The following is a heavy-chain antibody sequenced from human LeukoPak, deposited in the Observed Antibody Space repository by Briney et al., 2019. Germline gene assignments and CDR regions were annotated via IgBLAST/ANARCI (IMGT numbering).Heavy chain of an antibody. Sequence: SETLSLTCAVSGGSISSSSYYWGWVRQPPGKGLEWVGNIYYSGTTYYNPSLKSRVTMSVDTSKNQFSLKLSSVTAADTAVYYCARGGAQYYGSGSYSPLRYWGQGTLVTVSS. CDR1: GGSISSSSYY. CDR3: ARGGAQYYGSGSYSPLRY. CDR2: IYYSGTT. J-gene: IGHJ4*02. D-gene: IGHD3-10*01. V-gene: IGHV4-39*07.